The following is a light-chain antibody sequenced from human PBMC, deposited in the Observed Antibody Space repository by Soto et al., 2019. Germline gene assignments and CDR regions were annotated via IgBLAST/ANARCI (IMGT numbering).Light chain of an antibody. CDR1: QSVLYSSNSKNY. CDR3: QQYYSSPLT. J-gene: IGKJ4*01. V-gene: IGKV4-1*01. CDR2: WAS. Sequence: DIVMTQSPDSLAVSLGERATINCKSSQSVLYSSNSKNYLAWYQQKPGQPPNLLIYWASTRESGVPDRFSGRGSGTDFTLTISSRQAEDVAVYYCQQYYSSPLTFGGGTKVEI.